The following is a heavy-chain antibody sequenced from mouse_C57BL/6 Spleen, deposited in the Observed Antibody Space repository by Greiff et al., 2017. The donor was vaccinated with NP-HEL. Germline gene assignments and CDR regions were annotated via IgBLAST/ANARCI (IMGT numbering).Heavy chain of an antibody. D-gene: IGHD1-1*01. Sequence: VQLQQPGAELVKPGASVKMSCKASGYTFTSYWITWVKQRPGQGLEWIGDIYPGSGSTNYNEKFKSKATLTVDTSSSTAYMQLSSLTSEDSAVYYGARGGITTVVDDYWGQGTTLTVSS. CDR1: GYTFTSYW. CDR3: ARGGITTVVDDY. V-gene: IGHV1-55*01. J-gene: IGHJ2*01. CDR2: IYPGSGST.